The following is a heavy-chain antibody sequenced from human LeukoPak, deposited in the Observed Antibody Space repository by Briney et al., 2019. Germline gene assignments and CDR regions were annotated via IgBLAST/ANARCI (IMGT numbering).Heavy chain of an antibody. V-gene: IGHV3-15*01. Sequence: GGSLRLSCAASGFSFTDAWMSWVRQAPGKGLEWVGRITSKTDGGITDSAAPVKGRFTISRDNSKNTLYLQMNSLRAEDTAVYYCAKDYHSGSYDYWGQGTLVTVSS. CDR3: AKDYHSGSYDY. D-gene: IGHD1-26*01. CDR1: GFSFTDAW. CDR2: ITSKTDGGIT. J-gene: IGHJ4*02.